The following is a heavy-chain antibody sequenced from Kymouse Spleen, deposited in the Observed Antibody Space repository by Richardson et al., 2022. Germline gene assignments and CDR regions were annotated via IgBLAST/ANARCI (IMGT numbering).Heavy chain of an antibody. Sequence: EVQLVESGGGLVQPGRSLRLSCAASGFTFDDYAMHWVRQAPGKGLEWVSGISWNSGSIGYADSVKGRFTISRDNAKNSLYLQMNSLRAEDTALYYCAKAVGYCSSTSCYAEYYYYGMDVWGQGTTVTVSS. V-gene: IGHV3-9*01. CDR3: AKAVGYCSSTSCYAEYYYYGMDV. D-gene: IGHD2-2*02. J-gene: IGHJ6*02. CDR1: GFTFDDYA. CDR2: ISWNSGSI.